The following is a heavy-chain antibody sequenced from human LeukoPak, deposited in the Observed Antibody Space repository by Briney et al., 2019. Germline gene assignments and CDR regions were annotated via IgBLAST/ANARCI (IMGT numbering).Heavy chain of an antibody. V-gene: IGHV4-34*01. CDR2: INHSGST. Sequence: KPSETLSLTCAVYGGSFSGYYWSWIRQPPGKGLEWIGEINHSGSTNYNPSLKSRVTISVDTSKKQFSLKLSSVTAADTAVYYCARHVRDSSGWYPYYFDYWGQGTLVTVSS. CDR1: GGSFSGYY. J-gene: IGHJ4*02. D-gene: IGHD6-19*01. CDR3: ARHVRDSSGWYPYYFDY.